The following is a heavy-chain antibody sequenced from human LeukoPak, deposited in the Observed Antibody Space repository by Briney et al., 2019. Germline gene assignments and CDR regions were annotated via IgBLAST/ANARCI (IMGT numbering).Heavy chain of an antibody. V-gene: IGHV1-69*05. CDR1: GGTFSSYA. J-gene: IGHJ6*03. CDR2: IIPIFGTA. D-gene: IGHD6-13*01. Sequence: SVKVSCKASGGTFSSYAISWVRQAPGQGLEWMGGIIPIFGTANYAQKFQGRVTITTDESTSTAYMELSSLRAEDTALYFCAKGYHNSWYSDYMDVWGKGTTVTVSS. CDR3: AKGYHNSWYSDYMDV.